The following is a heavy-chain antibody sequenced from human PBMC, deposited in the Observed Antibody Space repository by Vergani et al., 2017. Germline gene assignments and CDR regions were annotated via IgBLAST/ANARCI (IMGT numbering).Heavy chain of an antibody. Sequence: EVQLVQSGAEVKKPGESLKIFCQISGYSFTNYWIGWVRQMPGKGLEWMGNIHPADSDTRYSPSFQGQVTISVDKSISTAFLQRSSLRAADSAMYYCARRYGGDSGGSKYFDYWGQGTLVTVSS. CDR3: ARRYGGDSGGSKYFDY. V-gene: IGHV5-51*01. D-gene: IGHD2-15*01. J-gene: IGHJ4*02. CDR2: IHPADSDT. CDR1: GYSFTNYW.